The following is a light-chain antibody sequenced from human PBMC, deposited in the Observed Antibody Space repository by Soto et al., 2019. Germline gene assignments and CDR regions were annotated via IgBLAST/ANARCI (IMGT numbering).Light chain of an antibody. CDR1: QSASSY. V-gene: IGKV3-11*01. CDR2: DAS. CDR3: QQRSNWTPVT. Sequence: EIVLTQSPATLSLSPGQRATLSCRASQSASSYLAWYQQKPGQAPRLLIYDASNRATGIPARFSGSGSGTDFTLTISSLEPEDFAVYYCQQRSNWTPVTFGQGTKLEIK. J-gene: IGKJ2*01.